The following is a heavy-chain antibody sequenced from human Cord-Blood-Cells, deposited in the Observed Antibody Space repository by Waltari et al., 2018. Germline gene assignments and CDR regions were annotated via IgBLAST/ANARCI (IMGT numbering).Heavy chain of an antibody. D-gene: IGHD3-16*01. V-gene: IGHV3-30*04. Sequence: QVQLVESGGGVVQPGRSLRLSCAAPGFTFSSYAMHWVRQAPGQGLGWVAVISYGGSNKYYADSVEGRFTISRDNSKNTLYLQMNSLRAEDTAVYYCARYGGYFDYWGQGTLVTVSS. J-gene: IGHJ4*02. CDR3: ARYGGYFDY. CDR2: ISYGGSNK. CDR1: GFTFSSYA.